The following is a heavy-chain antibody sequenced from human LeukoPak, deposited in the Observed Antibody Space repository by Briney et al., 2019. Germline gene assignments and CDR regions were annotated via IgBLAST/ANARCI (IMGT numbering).Heavy chain of an antibody. Sequence: ASVKVSCKASGYTFTSYGISGVRQAPGQGREWMGWISAYNGNTNYAQKLQGRVTMTTDTSTSTAYMELRSLRSDDTAVYYCETRRIYSGYDFDYWGQGTLVTVSS. CDR3: ETRRIYSGYDFDY. D-gene: IGHD5-12*01. J-gene: IGHJ4*02. CDR1: GYTFTSYG. CDR2: ISAYNGNT. V-gene: IGHV1-18*04.